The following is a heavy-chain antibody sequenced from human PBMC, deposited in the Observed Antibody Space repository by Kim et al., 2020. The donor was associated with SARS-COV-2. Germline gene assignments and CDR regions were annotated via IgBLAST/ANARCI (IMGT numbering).Heavy chain of an antibody. V-gene: IGHV4-59*01. CDR3: ARVSSLTGTPSPFDY. J-gene: IGHJ4*02. D-gene: IGHD3-9*01. Sequence: PSLTSRVTISVDTSKNQFSLKLSSVTAADTAVYYCARVSSLTGTPSPFDYWGQGTLVTVSS.